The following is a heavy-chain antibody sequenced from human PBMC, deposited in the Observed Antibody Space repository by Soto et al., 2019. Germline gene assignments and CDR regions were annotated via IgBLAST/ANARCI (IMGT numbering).Heavy chain of an antibody. V-gene: IGHV3-48*03. CDR1: GFTFSSYE. CDR3: ASRWTGDGDDDAFDI. D-gene: IGHD7-27*01. CDR2: ISSSGSTI. J-gene: IGHJ3*02. Sequence: GGSLRLSCAASGFTFSSYEMNWVRQAPGKGLEWVSYISSSGSTIYYADSVKGRFTISRDNAKNSLYLQMNSLRAEDTAVYYCASRWTGDGDDDAFDIWGQGTMVTVSS.